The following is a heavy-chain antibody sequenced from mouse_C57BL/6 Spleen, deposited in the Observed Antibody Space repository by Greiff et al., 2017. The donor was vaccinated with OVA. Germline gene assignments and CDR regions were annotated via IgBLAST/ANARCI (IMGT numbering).Heavy chain of an antibody. J-gene: IGHJ1*03. V-gene: IGHV14-2*01. CDR1: GFNIKDYY. CDR2: IDPEDGDT. CDR3: ARSDHWYFDV. Sequence: VQLQQSGAELVKPGASVKLSCTASGFNIKDYYMHWVKQRTEQGLEWIGRIDPEDGDTKYAPKFQGKATITADTSSNTAYLQLSSLTSEDTAVCYCARSDHWYFDVWGTGTTVTVSS.